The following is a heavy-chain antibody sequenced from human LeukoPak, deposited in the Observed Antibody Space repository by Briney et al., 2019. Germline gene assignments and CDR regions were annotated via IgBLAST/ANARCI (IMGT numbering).Heavy chain of an antibody. CDR2: ISISGDGT. V-gene: IGHV3-23*01. CDR1: GFTFSKHA. CDR3: ARRPTSLGYFDV. Sequence: GGSLRLSCAASGFTFSKHAMSWVRQAPGKGLEWVSVISISGDGTYYADSVKGRFTISRDNSKNTLYMQMKSLRAEDTAVYYCARRPTSLGYFDVWGRGTLVTVSS. J-gene: IGHJ2*01.